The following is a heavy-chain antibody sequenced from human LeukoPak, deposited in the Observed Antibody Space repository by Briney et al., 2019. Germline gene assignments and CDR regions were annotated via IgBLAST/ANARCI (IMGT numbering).Heavy chain of an antibody. CDR1: GFTFSSYA. CDR3: AREEVVVAATYWFDP. Sequence: PGRSLRLACAASGFTFSSYAMHWVRQAPGKGLEWVAVISYDGSNKYYADSVKGRFTISRDNSKNTLYLQMNSLRAEGTAVYYCAREEVVVAATYWFDPWGQGTLVTVSS. V-gene: IGHV3-30-3*01. CDR2: ISYDGSNK. D-gene: IGHD2-15*01. J-gene: IGHJ5*02.